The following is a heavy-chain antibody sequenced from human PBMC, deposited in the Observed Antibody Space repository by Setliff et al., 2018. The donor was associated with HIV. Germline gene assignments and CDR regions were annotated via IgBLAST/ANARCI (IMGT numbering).Heavy chain of an antibody. CDR1: GSSFSSGIYY. J-gene: IGHJ4*02. Sequence: SETLSLTCNVSGSSFSSGIYYWTWIRQQPGKGLAWIGYISYSGSTYYNPSLKSRLTMSIDTSKSHFSLNLNSVTAADTAVYYCARGVTSITFDYWSQGTLVTVSS. CDR2: ISYSGST. V-gene: IGHV4-31*03. D-gene: IGHD2-21*02. CDR3: ARGVTSITFDY.